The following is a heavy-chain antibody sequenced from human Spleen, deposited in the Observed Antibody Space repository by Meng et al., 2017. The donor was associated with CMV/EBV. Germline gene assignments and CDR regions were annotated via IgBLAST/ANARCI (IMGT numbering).Heavy chain of an antibody. Sequence: GGSLRLSCAASGFTFSSYWMHWVRQAPGKGLVWVSRINSDGSNTDYADSVKGRFTISRDNAKNTLYLQMNSLRAEDTAVYYCARADYVWGSYRSGFDYWGQGTLVTVSS. D-gene: IGHD3-16*02. V-gene: IGHV3-74*01. CDR2: INSDGSNT. J-gene: IGHJ4*02. CDR1: GFTFSSYW. CDR3: ARADYVWGSYRSGFDY.